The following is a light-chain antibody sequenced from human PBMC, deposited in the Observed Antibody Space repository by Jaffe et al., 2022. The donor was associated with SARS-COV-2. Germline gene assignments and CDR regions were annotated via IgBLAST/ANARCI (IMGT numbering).Light chain of an antibody. V-gene: IGKV3-15*01. Sequence: EIVMTQSPATLSVSPGERATLSCRASQSVSSKLAWYQQKPGQPPRLLIYGASTWAAGIPARFSGSGSGTEFTLTINSLQSEDFAVYYCQQYINWPLTFGGGTKVEIK. J-gene: IGKJ4*01. CDR3: QQYINWPLT. CDR2: GAS. CDR1: QSVSSK.